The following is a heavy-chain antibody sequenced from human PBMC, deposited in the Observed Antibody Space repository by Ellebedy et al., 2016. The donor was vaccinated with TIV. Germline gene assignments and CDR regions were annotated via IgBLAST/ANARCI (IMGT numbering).Heavy chain of an antibody. Sequence: AASVKVSCKASGGTFISYAISWVRQAPGQGLEWMGRIIPILGIANYAQKFQGRVTITADKSTSTAYMELSSLRTEDTAVFYCARTVSYSSGWYGYWGQGTLVTVSS. CDR1: GGTFISYA. CDR3: ARTVSYSSGWYGY. V-gene: IGHV1-69*04. CDR2: IIPILGIA. D-gene: IGHD6-19*01. J-gene: IGHJ4*02.